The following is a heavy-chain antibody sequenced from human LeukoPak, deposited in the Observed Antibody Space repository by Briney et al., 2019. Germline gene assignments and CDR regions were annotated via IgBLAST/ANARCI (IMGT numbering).Heavy chain of an antibody. CDR1: GFTFSSYG. V-gene: IGHV3-30*19. Sequence: PGGSLRLSCAASGFTFSSYGMHWVRQAPGKGLEWVAVISYDGSNKYYADSVKGRFTISRDNSKNTLYLQMNSLRAEDTAVYYCARERDLTVDYWGQGTLVTVSS. CDR2: ISYDGSNK. CDR3: ARERDLTVDY. J-gene: IGHJ4*02.